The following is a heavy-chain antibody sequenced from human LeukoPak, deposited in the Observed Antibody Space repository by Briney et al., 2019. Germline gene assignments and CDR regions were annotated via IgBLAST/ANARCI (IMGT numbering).Heavy chain of an antibody. CDR3: ASLGRLGGYWYGMDV. CDR1: GGSISSYY. Sequence: SETLSLTCTVSGGSISSYYWSWIRQRAGKGLEWIGRIYTSGSTNYNPSLKSRVTMSVDTSKNQFSLKLSSVTAADTAVYYCASLGRLGGYWYGMDVWGQGTTVTVSS. D-gene: IGHD3-16*01. CDR2: IYTSGST. J-gene: IGHJ6*02. V-gene: IGHV4-4*07.